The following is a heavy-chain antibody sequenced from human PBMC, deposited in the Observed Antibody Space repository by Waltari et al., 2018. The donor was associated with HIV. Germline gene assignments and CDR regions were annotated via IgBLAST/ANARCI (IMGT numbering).Heavy chain of an antibody. J-gene: IGHJ6*02. CDR3: ARMQRFYGSEQSRYFYFGMDV. V-gene: IGHV3-53*01. CDR1: GFIVSDNY. Sequence: EVQLVESGGNLTRPGGSLRLSCVGSGFIVSDNYLSWVRQAPGKGPEWVSCRYSNGNTLYGGSVKGRFTIFRDNSKNTLYLQMNTLRVDDTAVYYCARMQRFYGSEQSRYFYFGMDVWGQGTTVTVSS. CDR2: RYSNGNT. D-gene: IGHD3-16*02.